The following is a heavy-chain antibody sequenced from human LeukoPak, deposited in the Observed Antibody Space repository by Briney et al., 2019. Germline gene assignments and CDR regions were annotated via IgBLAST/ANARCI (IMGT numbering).Heavy chain of an antibody. D-gene: IGHD3-10*01. CDR2: IYYGGST. V-gene: IGHV4-39*01. Sequence: PSETLSLTCTVSGGSISSSSYYWGWIRQPPGKGLEGIGSIYYGGSTYYNPSLKSRVTISVDTSKNQFSLKLSSVTAADTAVYYCARRAMVRGVIESYFDYWGQGTLVTVSS. CDR3: ARRAMVRGVIESYFDY. J-gene: IGHJ4*02. CDR1: GGSISSSSYY.